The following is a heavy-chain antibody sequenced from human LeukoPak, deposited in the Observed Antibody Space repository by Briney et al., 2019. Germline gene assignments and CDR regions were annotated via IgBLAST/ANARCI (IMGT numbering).Heavy chain of an antibody. CDR3: ARVDGSWAFDI. CDR1: GHSISGSGYY. CDR2: IYYSGTT. Sequence: SQTLSLTCTVSGHSISGSGYYWNWIRQHPDKGLEWIGYIYYSGTTYYNPSLKSRVTMSVDTSKNQFSLKLISVTAADTAVYYCARVDGSWAFDIWGQGTLVTFSS. D-gene: IGHD3-10*01. J-gene: IGHJ3*02. V-gene: IGHV4-31*03.